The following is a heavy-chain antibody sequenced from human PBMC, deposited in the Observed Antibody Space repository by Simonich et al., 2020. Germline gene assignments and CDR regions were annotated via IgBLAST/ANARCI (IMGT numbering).Heavy chain of an antibody. CDR2: INPNIGGT. V-gene: IGHV1-2*02. D-gene: IGHD5-12*01. CDR3: ASSKLATIDY. J-gene: IGHJ4*02. CDR1: GYTFTGYY. Sequence: VQLVQSGAEVKKPGATVKISCKASGYTFTGYYMHWVRQAPGQGLEWMGWINPNIGGTTYAKKFQGRVTMTRDTSISTAYMELSRLRSDDTAVYYCASSKLATIDYWGQGTLVTVSS.